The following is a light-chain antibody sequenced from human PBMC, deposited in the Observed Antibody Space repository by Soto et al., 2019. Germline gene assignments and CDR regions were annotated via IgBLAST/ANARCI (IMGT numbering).Light chain of an antibody. CDR2: DAS. J-gene: IGKJ4*01. Sequence: DIQMTQSPSTLSASVGDRVTITCRASQSISSWLAWYQQKPGKAPKLLIYDASSLESGVPSRFSGSGSGTEFTLTISSLQPDDFATYYCQQYNSYSLTFGGGTKEEIK. CDR3: QQYNSYSLT. CDR1: QSISSW. V-gene: IGKV1-5*01.